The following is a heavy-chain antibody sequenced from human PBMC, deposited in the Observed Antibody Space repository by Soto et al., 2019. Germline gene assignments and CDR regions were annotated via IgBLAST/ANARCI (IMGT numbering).Heavy chain of an antibody. J-gene: IGHJ6*02. Sequence: EVQLVESGGGLVQPGGSLRLSCAASGFTFSSYEMNWVRQAPGKGLEWVSYISSSGSTIYYADSVKGRFTISRDNAKNSLYLQMNSLRAEDTAVYYCASSSILLWFGEGSGAGMDVWGQGTTVTVSS. CDR2: ISSSGSTI. CDR1: GFTFSSYE. CDR3: ASSSILLWFGEGSGAGMDV. V-gene: IGHV3-48*03. D-gene: IGHD3-10*01.